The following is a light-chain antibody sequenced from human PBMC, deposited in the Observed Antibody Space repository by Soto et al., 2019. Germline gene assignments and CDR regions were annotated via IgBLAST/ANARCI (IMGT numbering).Light chain of an antibody. CDR3: QQYNSYLWT. J-gene: IGKJ1*01. V-gene: IGKV1-5*01. CDR2: DAS. CDR1: QSISTH. Sequence: DLQITHSPASLSASVVYRASTTCRASQSISTHLSWYQQKPGEAPNLLIYDASTLESGVPSRFSGSGSGTEFTLTINNLQPDDFATYYCQQYNSYLWTFGQGTKV.